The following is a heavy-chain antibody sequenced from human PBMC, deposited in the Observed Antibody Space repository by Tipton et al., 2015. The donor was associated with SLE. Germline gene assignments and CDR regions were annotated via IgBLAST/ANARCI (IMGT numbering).Heavy chain of an antibody. D-gene: IGHD4-17*01. CDR2: IYHSGST. CDR1: GGSVSSGSYY. CDR3: ARTLRSTGSYYFDY. V-gene: IGHV4-30-2*01. Sequence: TLSLTCTVSGGSVSSGSYYWSWIRQPPGKGLEWIGYIYHSGSTYYNASLKSRVTISEDRSKNQFSLKLSSVTAADTAVYYCARTLRSTGSYYFDYWGQGTLVTVSS. J-gene: IGHJ4*02.